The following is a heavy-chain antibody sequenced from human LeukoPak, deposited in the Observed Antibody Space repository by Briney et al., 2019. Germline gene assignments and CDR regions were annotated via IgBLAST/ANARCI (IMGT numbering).Heavy chain of an antibody. V-gene: IGHV3-7*01. J-gene: IGHJ5*02. CDR2: IKKDGSEK. CDR1: EFSFSNYW. D-gene: IGHD3-22*01. CDR3: ARDLITRPTNSFDP. Sequence: GGSLRLSCAASEFSFSNYWMSWVRQAPGKGLEWVANIKKDGSEKYYVDSVKGRFTISRDNAKNSLYLQMNSLRAEDTAVYYCARDLITRPTNSFDPWGQGTLVTVSS.